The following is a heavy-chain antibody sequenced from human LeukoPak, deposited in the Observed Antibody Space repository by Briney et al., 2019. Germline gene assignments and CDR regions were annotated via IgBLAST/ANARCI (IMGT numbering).Heavy chain of an antibody. V-gene: IGHV3-30*02. Sequence: PGGPLRLSCAASGFTFSNYGMHWVRQAPGKGLEWVAFIRYDGSNKYYADSVKGRFTISRDNSKNTLYLQMNSLRAEDTAVYYCAYPIFGVAPFDYWGQGILVTVSS. D-gene: IGHD3-3*01. CDR1: GFTFSNYG. J-gene: IGHJ4*02. CDR3: AYPIFGVAPFDY. CDR2: IRYDGSNK.